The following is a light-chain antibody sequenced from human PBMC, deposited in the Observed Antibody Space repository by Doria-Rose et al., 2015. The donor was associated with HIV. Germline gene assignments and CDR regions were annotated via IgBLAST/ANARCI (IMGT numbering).Light chain of an antibody. J-gene: IGKJ3*01. CDR1: QSLLYTSKNY. V-gene: IGKV4-1*01. CDR3: QQYYDTPS. Sequence: DIRVTQSPESLGTSLGERATLSCKSNQSLLYTSKNYLAWYQQKPGQPPKSLIYWASTRQSGVTARFSGSGSGTDFTLTISSLEAEDVAVYYCQQYYDTPSFGPGTTVDIK. CDR2: WAS.